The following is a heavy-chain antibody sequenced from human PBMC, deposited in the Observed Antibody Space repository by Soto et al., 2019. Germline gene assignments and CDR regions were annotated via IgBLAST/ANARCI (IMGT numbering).Heavy chain of an antibody. D-gene: IGHD1-20*01. V-gene: IGHV4-59*01. CDR1: VGSISSYY. CDR2: IYYSGST. Sequence: SETLSLTCTVSVGSISSYYWSWIRQPPGKGLEWIGYIYYSGSTNYNPSLKSRVTISVDTSKNQFSLKLSSVTAADTAVYYCARSNWNDVGWFDPWGQGTLVTVSS. CDR3: ARSNWNDVGWFDP. J-gene: IGHJ5*02.